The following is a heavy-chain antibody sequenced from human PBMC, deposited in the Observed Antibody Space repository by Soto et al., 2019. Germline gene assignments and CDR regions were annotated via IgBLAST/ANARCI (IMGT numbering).Heavy chain of an antibody. CDR1: GGSISGYY. D-gene: IGHD5-12*01. J-gene: IGHJ4*02. CDR3: AKYRRTDAEGYRLDF. CDR2: VYYSGST. V-gene: IGHV4-59*01. Sequence: QVQLQESGPGLVRPSETLSLTCTLSGGSISGYYWSWIRQPPGKGLEWIGYVYYSGSTKYNPSLESRVTISGDMSNNQFSLMLTSVTAADTAVYYCAKYRRTDAEGYRLDFWGQGTLVTVSS.